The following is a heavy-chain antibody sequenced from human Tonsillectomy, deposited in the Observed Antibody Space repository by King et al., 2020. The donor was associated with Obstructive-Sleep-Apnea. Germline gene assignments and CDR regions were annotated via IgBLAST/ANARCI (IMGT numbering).Heavy chain of an antibody. CDR3: ARSPRYSSGWYGYYYFDY. J-gene: IGHJ4*02. Sequence: QLVQSGAEVKKPGSSVKVSCKASGGTFSSYAISWVRQAPGQGLEWMGGIIPIFGTGNYAQKFQGSVTITADESTSTAYMELSSLRSEDTAVYYCARSPRYSSGWYGYYYFDYWGQGTLVTVSS. D-gene: IGHD6-19*01. CDR1: GGTFSSYA. V-gene: IGHV1-69*01. CDR2: IIPIFGTG.